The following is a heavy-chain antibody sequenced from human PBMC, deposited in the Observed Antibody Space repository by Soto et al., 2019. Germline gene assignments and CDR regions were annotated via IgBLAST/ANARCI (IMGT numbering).Heavy chain of an antibody. J-gene: IGHJ6*04. CDR1: GYSFTSYW. CDR2: IYPGDSDT. CDR3: ARTSAAGKYYYGMDV. Sequence: PGESLKISCKGSGYSFTSYWIGWVRQMPGKGLEWMGIIYPGDSDTRYSPSFQGQVTISADKSISTAYLQWSSLKASDTAMYYCARTSAAGKYYYGMDVGGKGTTVTVSS. D-gene: IGHD6-13*01. V-gene: IGHV5-51*01.